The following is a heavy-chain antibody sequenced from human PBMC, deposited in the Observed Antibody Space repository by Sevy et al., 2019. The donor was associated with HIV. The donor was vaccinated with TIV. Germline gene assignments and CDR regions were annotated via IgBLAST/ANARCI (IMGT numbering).Heavy chain of an antibody. J-gene: IGHJ3*02. CDR3: ARDNGIIETPGNGYSLNGAFDI. CDR1: GFTLNNYW. Sequence: GGSMRLSCVASGFTLNNYWMHWVRQAPGKGLEWVANINQDGGVTYYVDSVRGRFTISRDNSKNTLYLQMNSLRAEDTAVYYCARDNGIIETPGNGYSLNGAFDIWGQGTMVTVSS. D-gene: IGHD3-22*01. V-gene: IGHV3-7*01. CDR2: INQDGGVT.